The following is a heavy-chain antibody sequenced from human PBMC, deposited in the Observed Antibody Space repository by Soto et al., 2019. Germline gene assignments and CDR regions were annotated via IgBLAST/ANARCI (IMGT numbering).Heavy chain of an antibody. J-gene: IGHJ4*02. D-gene: IGHD6-13*01. CDR3: AKYASTSWSLFDY. CDR2: ASGTGGST. V-gene: IGHV3-23*01. CDR1: GFTFNSYA. Sequence: GGSLRLSCAASGFTFNSYAMSWVRQAPGKGLEWVSSASGTGGSTYHADSVKGRFTISRDNSKNTLYLQMNSLRAEDTALYYCAKYASTSWSLFDYWGQGTLVTVSS.